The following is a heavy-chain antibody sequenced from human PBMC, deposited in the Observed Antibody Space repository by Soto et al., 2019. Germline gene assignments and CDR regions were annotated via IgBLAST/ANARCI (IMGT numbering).Heavy chain of an antibody. Sequence: QVQLVESGGGVVQPGRSLRLSCAASGFTFSSYGMHWVRQAPGKGLEWVAVISYDGSNKYYADSVKGRFTISRDNSKNTLYLQMNSLRAEDTAVYYCAKDKMSYPALYGVDVWGQGTTVTVSS. CDR3: AKDKMSYPALYGVDV. V-gene: IGHV3-30*18. CDR1: GFTFSSYG. CDR2: ISYDGSNK. J-gene: IGHJ6*02. D-gene: IGHD1-26*01.